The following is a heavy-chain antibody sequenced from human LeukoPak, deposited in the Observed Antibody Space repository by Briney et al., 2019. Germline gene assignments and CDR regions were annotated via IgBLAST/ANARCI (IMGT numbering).Heavy chain of an antibody. CDR1: GFTFSSYG. D-gene: IGHD6-13*01. CDR2: VSSDGSNE. Sequence: GRSLRLSCAASGFTFSSYGMHWVRQAPGKGLEWVAVVSSDGSNEYYADSVKGRFTISRDNSKNTLYLQMNSLRAEDTAVYYCAKKGYSSSWYSSSLVDYWGQGTLVTVSS. CDR3: AKKGYSSSWYSSSLVDY. J-gene: IGHJ4*02. V-gene: IGHV3-30*18.